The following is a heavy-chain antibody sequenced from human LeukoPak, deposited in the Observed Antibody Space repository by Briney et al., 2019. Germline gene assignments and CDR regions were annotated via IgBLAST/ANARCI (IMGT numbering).Heavy chain of an antibody. V-gene: IGHV3-66*02. CDR2: IYSGGST. J-gene: IGHJ4*02. D-gene: IGHD3-22*01. CDR1: GFTVSSNY. CDR3: AKPNPDSSGSLDY. Sequence: GGSLRLSCAASGFTVSSNYMSWVRQAPGKGLEWVSVIYSGGSTYYPDSVKGRFTISRDNSKNTLYLQMNSLRAEDTAVYYCAKPNPDSSGSLDYWGQGTLVTVSS.